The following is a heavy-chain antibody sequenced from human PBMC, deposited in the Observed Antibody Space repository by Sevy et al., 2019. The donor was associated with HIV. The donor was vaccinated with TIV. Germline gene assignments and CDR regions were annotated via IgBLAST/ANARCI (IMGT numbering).Heavy chain of an antibody. D-gene: IGHD6-25*01. J-gene: IGHJ4*02. CDR2: MHFDGSST. Sequence: GGSLRLSCAASGTPFSTSGIHWVRQAPGKGLEWVAFMHFDGSSTYYADALRGRFTISRDISKNALYLQMNSLRLEDTDVYYCAIQGHDGGWQRLASWGQGTLVTVSS. V-gene: IGHV3-30*02. CDR1: GTPFSTSG. CDR3: AIQGHDGGWQRLAS.